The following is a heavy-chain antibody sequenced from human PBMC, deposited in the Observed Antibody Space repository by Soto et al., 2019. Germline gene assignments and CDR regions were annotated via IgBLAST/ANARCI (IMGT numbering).Heavy chain of an antibody. CDR3: ARVIAAAAFYYGMDV. J-gene: IGHJ6*02. Sequence: QVQLVQSGAEVKKPGASVKVSCKASGYTFTGYYIHWVRQAPGQGLEWMGWINPNSGGTKYAQKFQVRVTMTRDTSISTAYMELSRLRSDDTALYYCARVIAAAAFYYGMDVWGQGTTVTVSS. V-gene: IGHV1-2*02. CDR2: INPNSGGT. CDR1: GYTFTGYY. D-gene: IGHD6-13*01.